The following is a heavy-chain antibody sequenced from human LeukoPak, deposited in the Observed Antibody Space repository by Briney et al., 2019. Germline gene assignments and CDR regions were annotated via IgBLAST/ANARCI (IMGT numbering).Heavy chain of an antibody. CDR3: AIPSSSDAFDI. CDR1: GYSISSGYY. J-gene: IGHJ3*02. CDR2: IYHSGST. D-gene: IGHD6-6*01. Sequence: SETLSLTCTVSGYSISSGYYWGWIRQPPGKGLEWIGSIYHSGSTYYNPSLKSRVTISVDTSKNQFSLKLSSVTAADTAVYYCAIPSSSDAFDIWGQGTMVTVSS. V-gene: IGHV4-38-2*02.